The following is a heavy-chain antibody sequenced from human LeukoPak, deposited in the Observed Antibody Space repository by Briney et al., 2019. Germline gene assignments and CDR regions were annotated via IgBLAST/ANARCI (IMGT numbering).Heavy chain of an antibody. Sequence: GASVKVSCKASGYTFTSYGISGVRQAPGQGSEWMGWISDYNGNTNYAQKLQGRVTMTTDTSTSTAYMELRSLRSDDTAVYYCARDLYRDSLPVSWFDPWGQGTLVTVSS. D-gene: IGHD4-11*01. CDR3: ARDLYRDSLPVSWFDP. CDR1: GYTFTSYG. J-gene: IGHJ5*02. V-gene: IGHV1-18*01. CDR2: ISDYNGNT.